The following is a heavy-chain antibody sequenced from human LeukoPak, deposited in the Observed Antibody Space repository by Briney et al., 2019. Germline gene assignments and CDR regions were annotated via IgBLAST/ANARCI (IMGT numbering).Heavy chain of an antibody. CDR1: GFTFSSYD. V-gene: IGHV3-30*18. CDR2: ISYDGSDK. CDR3: AKDNGWQTELGGYYYYYGMDV. D-gene: IGHD6-19*01. J-gene: IGHJ6*02. Sequence: GGSLRLSCAASGFTFSSYDMYCVRQAPGKGLEWVAIISYDGSDKYYADSVKGRFTISRDNSKNTLFLQMDSLRPEDTAVYYCAKDNGWQTELGGYYYYYGMDVWGQGTTVTVSS.